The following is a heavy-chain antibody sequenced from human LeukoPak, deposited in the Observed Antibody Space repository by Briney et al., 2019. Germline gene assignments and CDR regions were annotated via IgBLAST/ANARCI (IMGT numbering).Heavy chain of an antibody. J-gene: IGHJ4*02. D-gene: IGHD7-27*01. CDR3: ARFPDWGYQSPLFD. Sequence: SVKVSCKASGGTFSSYAISWVRQAPGQGLEWMGRTIPIFGTANYAQKFQGRVTITTDESTSTAYMELSSLRSEDTAVYYCARFPDWGYQSPLFDWGQGTLVTVSS. V-gene: IGHV1-69*05. CDR1: GGTFSSYA. CDR2: TIPIFGTA.